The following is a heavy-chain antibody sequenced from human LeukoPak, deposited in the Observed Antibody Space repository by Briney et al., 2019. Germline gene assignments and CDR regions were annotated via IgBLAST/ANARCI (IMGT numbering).Heavy chain of an antibody. V-gene: IGHV3-7*01. Sequence: PGGSLRLSCAVSGFSLGRYWMSWVRQAPGKGLEWVANIQQDGSEKNYVDSVKGRFTISRDNAKSSSFLQMNSLRAEDTAVYYCARDASSWLDYWGQGTLVTVSS. CDR2: IQQDGSEK. D-gene: IGHD6-13*01. CDR3: ARDASSWLDY. J-gene: IGHJ4*02. CDR1: GFSLGRYW.